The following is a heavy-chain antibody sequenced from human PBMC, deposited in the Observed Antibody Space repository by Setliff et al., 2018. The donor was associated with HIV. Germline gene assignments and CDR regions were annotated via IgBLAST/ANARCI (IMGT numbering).Heavy chain of an antibody. D-gene: IGHD3-10*01. CDR2: IFYSGST. CDR3: ARGSGTMVRGNFDY. Sequence: KPSETLSLTCTVSGDSISSSNYYWGWIRQPPGKGLEWIGSIFYSGSTYYNPPLKSRVTISVDRSKNQFSLKLRSATAADTAVYYCARGSGTMVRGNFDYWGQGTLVTVSS. V-gene: IGHV4-39*07. CDR1: GDSISSSNYY. J-gene: IGHJ4*02.